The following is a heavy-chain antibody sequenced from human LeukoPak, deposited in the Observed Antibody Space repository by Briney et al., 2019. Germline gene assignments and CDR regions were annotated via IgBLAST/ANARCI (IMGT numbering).Heavy chain of an antibody. CDR3: ARQVYSSSWSYYFEY. CDR1: GGTISSYY. CDR2: IYYSGST. Sequence: SETLSLTCTVSGGTISSYYWSWIRQRPGQGLEWIGYIYYSGSTNYNPSLDNRVTISLDTSKNQFSLKLSSVTPADTAVYYCARQVYSSSWSYYFEYWGQGILVTVSS. D-gene: IGHD6-13*01. J-gene: IGHJ4*02. V-gene: IGHV4-59*01.